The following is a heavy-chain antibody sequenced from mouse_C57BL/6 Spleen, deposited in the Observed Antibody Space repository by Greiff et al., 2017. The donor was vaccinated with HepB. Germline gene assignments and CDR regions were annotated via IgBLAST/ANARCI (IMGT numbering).Heavy chain of an antibody. CDR3: ARTQRDYGSSYYFDY. CDR2: ISYSGST. D-gene: IGHD1-1*01. J-gene: IGHJ2*01. Sequence: EVKLMESGPGLAKPSQTLSLTCSVTGYSITSDYWNWIRKFPGNKLEYMGYISYSGSTYYNPSLKSRISITRDTSKNQYYLQLNSVTTEDTATYYGARTQRDYGSSYYFDYWGQGTTLTVSS. V-gene: IGHV3-8*01. CDR1: GYSITSDY.